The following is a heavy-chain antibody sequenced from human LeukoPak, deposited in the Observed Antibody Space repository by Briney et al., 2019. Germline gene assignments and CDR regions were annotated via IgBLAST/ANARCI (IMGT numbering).Heavy chain of an antibody. J-gene: IGHJ5*02. CDR1: GGSISSSNYY. V-gene: IGHV4-39*01. Sequence: SETMSLTCTVSGGSISSSNYYWGWIRQPPGKGLEWIGSIYYTGSTYYNPSLKSRVTISVDTSKNQFSLKLSSVTAADTAVYYCARRGNRNWFDPWGQGTLLTVPS. D-gene: IGHD1-14*01. CDR3: ARRGNRNWFDP. CDR2: IYYTGST.